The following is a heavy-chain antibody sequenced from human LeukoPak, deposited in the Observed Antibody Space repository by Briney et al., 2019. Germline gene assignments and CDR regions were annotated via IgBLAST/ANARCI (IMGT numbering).Heavy chain of an antibody. D-gene: IGHD3-22*01. CDR3: AITYYYDSSGYRHDAFDI. CDR1: GGSISSSSYY. CDR2: IYYSGST. J-gene: IGHJ3*02. V-gene: IGHV4-39*01. Sequence: SETLSLTCTVSGGSISSSSYYWGWIRQPPGKGLEGIGSIYYSGSTYYNPSLKRRVTISVDTSKNQSSLKLSSVTAADTAVFYCAITYYYDSSGYRHDAFDIWGQGTMVTVSS.